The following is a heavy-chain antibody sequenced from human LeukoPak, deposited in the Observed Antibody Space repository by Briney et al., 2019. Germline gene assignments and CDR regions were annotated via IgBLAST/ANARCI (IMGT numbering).Heavy chain of an antibody. CDR1: EFTFSSYS. D-gene: IGHD6-6*01. J-gene: IGHJ3*01. V-gene: IGHV3-21*01. CDR3: ARDRPVG. CDR2: ISSSSYI. Sequence: GGSLRLSCAASEFTFSSYSMNWVRQAPGKGLEWVSSISSSSYIYYADSVKGRFTISRDNAKNSLYLQMNSLRAEDTAVYYCARDRPVGWGQGTMVTVSS.